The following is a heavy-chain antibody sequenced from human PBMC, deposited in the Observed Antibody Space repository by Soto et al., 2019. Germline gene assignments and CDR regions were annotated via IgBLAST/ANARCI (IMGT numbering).Heavy chain of an antibody. J-gene: IGHJ4*02. CDR3: ARTNYDYVWGSYRFDY. D-gene: IGHD3-16*02. CDR1: GGSISSGDYY. CDR2: ISYSGTT. Sequence: SETLSLTCTVSGGSISSGDYYWSWIRQPPGKGLEWIGYISYSGTTYYNPSLKSRVSISADTSKNQFSLKLSSVTAAATAVYYCARTNYDYVWGSYRFDYWGQGTLVTVSS. V-gene: IGHV4-30-4*01.